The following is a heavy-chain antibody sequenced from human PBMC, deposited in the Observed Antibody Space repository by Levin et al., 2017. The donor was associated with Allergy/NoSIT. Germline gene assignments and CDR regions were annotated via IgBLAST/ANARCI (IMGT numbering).Heavy chain of an antibody. J-gene: IGHJ4*02. Sequence: GGSLRLSCAVSGLTFSSYAMNWVRQTPGKGLEWVSAISGSGGITYYADSVKGRSTISRDSAQHPLYLQMNSVRVDDTAVYYCADGQFDSSGYHIGYWGQGTLVTVAS. CDR3: ADGQFDSSGYHIGY. CDR2: ISGSGGIT. V-gene: IGHV3-23*01. D-gene: IGHD3-22*01. CDR1: GLTFSSYA.